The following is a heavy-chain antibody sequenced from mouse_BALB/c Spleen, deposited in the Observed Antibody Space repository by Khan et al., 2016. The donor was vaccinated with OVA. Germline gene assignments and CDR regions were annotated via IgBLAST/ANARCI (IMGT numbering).Heavy chain of an antibody. CDR1: GFSLTNYG. D-gene: IGHD2-4*01. J-gene: IGHJ3*01. CDR2: IWSGGST. Sequence: VQLQESGPGLVQPSQSLSITCTVSGFSLTNYGVHWVRQSPGNGLEWLGLIWSGGSTDYNAAFISRLSISKDNSKSQVFFKMNSLQANDTAIYYCARNYDYDEGLTYWGQGTLVTVSA. CDR3: ARNYDYDEGLTY. V-gene: IGHV2-2*02.